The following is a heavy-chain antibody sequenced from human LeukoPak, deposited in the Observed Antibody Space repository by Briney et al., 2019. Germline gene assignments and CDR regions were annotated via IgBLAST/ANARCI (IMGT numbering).Heavy chain of an antibody. Sequence: GGSLRLSCAASGFTFDDYGMSWVRQVPGKGLEWVSGINWNGGITDYADSVKGRFTISRDNTKTSLYLQMNSLRAEDTALYHCARAPRGLLSNYYYYYMDVWGQGTMVTVSS. CDR2: INWNGGIT. V-gene: IGHV3-20*01. CDR1: GFTFDDYG. D-gene: IGHD5/OR15-5a*01. CDR3: ARAPRGLLSNYYYYYMDV. J-gene: IGHJ6*03.